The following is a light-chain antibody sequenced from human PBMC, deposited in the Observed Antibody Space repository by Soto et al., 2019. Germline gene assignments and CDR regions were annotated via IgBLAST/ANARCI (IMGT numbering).Light chain of an antibody. Sequence: QTVVTQEPSLTVSPGGTVTLTCASSTGAVTSGHYPYWFQQKPGQAPRTLISDTTNKHSWTPARFSGSLLGGKAALTLSGAQHEDEADYYCLLSCPSAVVFGGGTKLTVL. V-gene: IGLV7-46*01. CDR3: LLSCPSAVV. CDR2: DTT. CDR1: TGAVTSGHY. J-gene: IGLJ2*01.